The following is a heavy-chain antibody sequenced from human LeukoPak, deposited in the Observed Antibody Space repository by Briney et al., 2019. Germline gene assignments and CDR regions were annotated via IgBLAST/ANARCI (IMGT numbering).Heavy chain of an antibody. V-gene: IGHV3-30*02. Sequence: GGSLRLSCAASGFTFSSYGMHWVRQAPGKGLEWVAFIRYDGSNKYYADSVKGRFTISRDNSKSTLYLQMNSLRAEDTAVYYCAKDRSSGWYYLDYWGQGTLVTVSS. CDR3: AKDRSSGWYYLDY. J-gene: IGHJ4*02. CDR1: GFTFSSYG. CDR2: IRYDGSNK. D-gene: IGHD6-19*01.